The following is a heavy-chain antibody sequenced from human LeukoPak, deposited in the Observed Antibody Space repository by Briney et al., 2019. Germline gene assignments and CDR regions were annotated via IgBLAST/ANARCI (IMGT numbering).Heavy chain of an antibody. V-gene: IGHV1-69*13. D-gene: IGHD3-22*01. CDR1: GGTFSSYA. J-gene: IGHJ4*02. CDR2: IIPIFGTA. CDR3: ARSATYYYDSSGYYYFDY. Sequence: SVKASCKASGGTFSSYAISWVRQAPEQGLEWMGGIIPIFGTANYAQKFQGRVTITADESTSTAYMELSSLRSEDTAVYYYARSATYYYDSSGYYYFDYWGQGTLVTVSS.